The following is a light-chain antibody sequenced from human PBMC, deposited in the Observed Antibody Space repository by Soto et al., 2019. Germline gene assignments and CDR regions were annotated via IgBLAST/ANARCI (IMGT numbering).Light chain of an antibody. J-gene: IGLJ1*01. CDR1: SSDVGSYNF. V-gene: IGLV2-8*01. Sequence: QSALTQPPSASGSPGQSVTISCTGTSSDVGSYNFVSWYQQYPGKAPKLIIYEVTKRPSGVPDRFSGAKSGNTASLTVSRLQAEDEADYSCPSYAVSNNHGFGTGTKLTLL. CDR2: EVT. CDR3: PSYAVSNNHG.